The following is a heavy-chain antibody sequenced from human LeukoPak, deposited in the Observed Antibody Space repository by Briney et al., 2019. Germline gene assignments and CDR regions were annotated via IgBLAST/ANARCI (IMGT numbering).Heavy chain of an antibody. Sequence: SGGSLRLSCAASGFTFSDYAMTWVRQAPGKGLEWVSGLTGSGGFTYYADSVKGRFTISRDNSRDTLYLQMKSLRAEDTAIYYCAKQAYDSPRTDFDYWGQGTLVTVSS. CDR1: GFTFSDYA. CDR2: LTGSGGFT. J-gene: IGHJ4*02. D-gene: IGHD3-22*01. CDR3: AKQAYDSPRTDFDY. V-gene: IGHV3-23*01.